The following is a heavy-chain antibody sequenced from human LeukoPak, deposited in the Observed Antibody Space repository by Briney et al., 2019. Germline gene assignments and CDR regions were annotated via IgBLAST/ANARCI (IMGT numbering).Heavy chain of an antibody. Sequence: SETLSLTCTVSGGSISTYYWSWIRHPPGKGLEGIGYIYYSGSTNYNPSLKSRVTISVDTSKPQFSLKLSSVTAADTAVYYCARGATSLSYFDSRGQGTLVTVSS. D-gene: IGHD2/OR15-2a*01. CDR3: ARGATSLSYFDS. CDR2: IYYSGST. V-gene: IGHV4-59*01. J-gene: IGHJ4*02. CDR1: GGSISTYY.